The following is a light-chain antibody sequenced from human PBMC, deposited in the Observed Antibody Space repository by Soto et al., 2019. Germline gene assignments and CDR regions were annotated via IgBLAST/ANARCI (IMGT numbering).Light chain of an antibody. V-gene: IGKV3D-20*02. CDR1: QSVSNTY. CDR3: QQRSSWPFT. CDR2: DAS. Sequence: EIVLTQSPGTLSLSPGERATLSCRASQSVSNTYLAWYQQKPGQAPRLLIYDASSRATGIPDRFSGSGSGTDFTLSISSLEPEDFAVYYCQQRSSWPFTFGPGTKGD. J-gene: IGKJ3*01.